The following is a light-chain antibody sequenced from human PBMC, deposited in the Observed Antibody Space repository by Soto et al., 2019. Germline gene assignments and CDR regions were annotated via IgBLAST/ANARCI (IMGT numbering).Light chain of an antibody. Sequence: QSALTQPASVSGSPGQSITISCTGSSSDVGGYNYVSWYQQHPGKAPKLMIYDVSNRPSGVSNRFSGSKSGNTASLTISGLKAEDEAVYYCSSYTTSSTVVFGGGTKLTVL. J-gene: IGLJ2*01. CDR3: SSYTTSSTVV. CDR2: DVS. CDR1: SSDVGGYNY. V-gene: IGLV2-14*01.